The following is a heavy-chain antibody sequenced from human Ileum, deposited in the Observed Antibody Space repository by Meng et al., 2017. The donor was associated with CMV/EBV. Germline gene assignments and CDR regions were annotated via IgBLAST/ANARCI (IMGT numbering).Heavy chain of an antibody. J-gene: IGHJ4*02. Sequence: QVQLTQSGPGLVKTSQTLLLTCAISGDSVSSTTVTWNWIRQSPSRGLEWLGRTYYRSKWFNDYALSVRGRITINPDISKNQLSLQLNSVTPEDTAVYYCVRLTGNSWLDYWGRGTLVTVSS. D-gene: IGHD6-13*01. V-gene: IGHV6-1*01. CDR3: VRLTGNSWLDY. CDR1: GDSVSSTTVT. CDR2: TYYRSKWFN.